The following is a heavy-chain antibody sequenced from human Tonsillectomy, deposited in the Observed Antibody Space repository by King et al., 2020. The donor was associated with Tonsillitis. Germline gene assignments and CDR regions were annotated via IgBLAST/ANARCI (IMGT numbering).Heavy chain of an antibody. CDR1: GGSISNYY. CDR3: AGSAAGKSNWFDP. V-gene: IGHV4-59*01. J-gene: IGHJ5*02. D-gene: IGHD6-13*01. Sequence: QLQESGPGLVKPSETLSLTCTVSGGSISNYYWTWIRQPPGKGLEWIGYIYYSGSTNYNPSLTSRVTISVDTSKNQFSRKLNSVTAADTAVYYCAGSAAGKSNWFDPWGQGTLVTVSS. CDR2: IYYSGST.